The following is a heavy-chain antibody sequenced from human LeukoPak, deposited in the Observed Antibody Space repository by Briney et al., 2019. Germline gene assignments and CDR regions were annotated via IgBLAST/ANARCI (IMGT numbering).Heavy chain of an antibody. CDR3: ARGPTYYNDSSGYYLFDS. D-gene: IGHD3-22*01. Sequence: SETLSLTCTVSGGSISNDYWSWIRQPPGKGLEWIGYIYYIGSTNYNPSLKSRVTISVGTSKNQFSLELNSVTAADTAVYYCARGPTYYNDSSGYYLFDSWGQGTLVTVSS. CDR1: GGSISNDY. CDR2: IYYIGST. J-gene: IGHJ4*02. V-gene: IGHV4-59*01.